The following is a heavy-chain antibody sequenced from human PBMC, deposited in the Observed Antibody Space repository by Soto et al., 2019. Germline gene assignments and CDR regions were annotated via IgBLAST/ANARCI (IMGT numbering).Heavy chain of an antibody. J-gene: IGHJ3*01. D-gene: IGHD2-21*01. V-gene: IGHV2-5*02. Sequence: QITLKESGPPLVKPTQTLTLTCTFSGFSLSADGVGVGWIRQPPGKALEWLALIYWDDDQRYSPSLKTRLTITTDTSKTRVVLTMTNMDPVDTATYYCAHAYGGTSWPNDAFDVWGQGTVVTVSS. CDR2: IYWDDDQ. CDR3: AHAYGGTSWPNDAFDV. CDR1: GFSLSADGVG.